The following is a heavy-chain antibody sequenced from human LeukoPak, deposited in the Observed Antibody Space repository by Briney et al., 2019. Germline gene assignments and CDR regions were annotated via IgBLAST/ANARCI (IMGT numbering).Heavy chain of an antibody. J-gene: IGHJ4*02. CDR2: ISYDGSNK. V-gene: IGHV3-30-3*01. CDR3: ARDRMVLLLHFDY. CDR1: GFTFSSYA. Sequence: GGSLRLSCAASGFTFSSYAMHWVRQAPGKGLEWVAVISYDGSNKYYADSVKGRFTISRDNSKNTLYLQMNSLRAEDTAVYYCARDRMVLLLHFDYWGQGTLVTVSS. D-gene: IGHD3-10*01.